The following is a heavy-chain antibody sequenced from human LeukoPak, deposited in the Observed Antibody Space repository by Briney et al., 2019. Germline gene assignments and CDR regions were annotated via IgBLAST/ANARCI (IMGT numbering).Heavy chain of an antibody. V-gene: IGHV3-23*01. Sequence: GGSLRLSCAASGFTFSSYAMSWVRQAPGKGLEWVSAVSGSGGSTYYADSVKGRFTISRDNSKNTLYLQMNSLRAEDTAVYYCAKIPSGSGSFFDYWGQGTLVTVSS. J-gene: IGHJ4*02. CDR1: GFTFSSYA. CDR3: AKIPSGSGSFFDY. CDR2: VSGSGGST. D-gene: IGHD3-10*01.